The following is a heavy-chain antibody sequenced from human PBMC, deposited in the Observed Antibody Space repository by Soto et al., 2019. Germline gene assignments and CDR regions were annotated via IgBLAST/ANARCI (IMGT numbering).Heavy chain of an antibody. CDR1: GFTFSSYG. D-gene: IGHD6-13*01. CDR2: ISYDGSNK. Sequence: GGSLRLSCAASGFTFSSYGMHWVRQAPGKGLEWVAVISYDGSNKYYADSVKGRFTISRDNSKNTLYLQMNSLRAEDTAVYYCAKTSVIAAADFDYWGQGTLVTVSS. J-gene: IGHJ4*02. CDR3: AKTSVIAAADFDY. V-gene: IGHV3-30*18.